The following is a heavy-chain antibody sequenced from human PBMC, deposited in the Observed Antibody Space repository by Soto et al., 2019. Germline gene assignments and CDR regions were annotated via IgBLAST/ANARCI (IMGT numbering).Heavy chain of an antibody. CDR2: IKQDGSEK. CDR3: ARESSKWRV. J-gene: IGHJ3*01. V-gene: IGHV3-7*01. CDR1: GFTFSSYW. Sequence: EVQLVESGGGLVQPGGSLRLSCVVSGFTFSSYWMSWVRQAPGKGLEWVANIKQDGSEKYYVDSVKGRFTISRDNAKNSLYLQMNSLRAEDTAVYYCARESSKWRVWGQGTMVTVSS. D-gene: IGHD2-8*01.